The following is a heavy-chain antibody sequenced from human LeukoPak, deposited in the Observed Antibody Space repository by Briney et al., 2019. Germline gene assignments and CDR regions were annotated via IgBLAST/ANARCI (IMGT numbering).Heavy chain of an antibody. CDR3: ARRMVAATPGHY. CDR1: GGSISGSSYY. Sequence: SETLSLTCTVSGGSISGSSYYWGWSRHPPGEGLEWIGSISSSGSTYYNPSLKSRVTISVDTSKNQFSLKLSSVTAADTAVYYCARRMVAATPGHYWGQGTLVTISS. CDR2: ISSSGST. J-gene: IGHJ4*02. D-gene: IGHD2-15*01. V-gene: IGHV4-39*01.